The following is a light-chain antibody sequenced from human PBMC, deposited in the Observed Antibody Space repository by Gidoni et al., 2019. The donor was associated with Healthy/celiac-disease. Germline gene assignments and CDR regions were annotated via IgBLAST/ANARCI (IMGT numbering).Light chain of an antibody. V-gene: IGKV4-1*01. J-gene: IGKJ2*01. Sequence: DIVMTQSPDSLAVSLGERATINCKSSQSVLYSSNNKNYLAWYQKKPGQPPKLLIYWASTRESGVPDRFSVSGSGTDFTLTISSLQAEDVAVYYCQQYYSTPPYTFGQGTKLEIK. CDR1: QSVLYSSNNKNY. CDR3: QQYYSTPPYT. CDR2: WAS.